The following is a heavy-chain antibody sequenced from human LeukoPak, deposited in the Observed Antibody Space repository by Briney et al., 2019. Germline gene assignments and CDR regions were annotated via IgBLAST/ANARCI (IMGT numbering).Heavy chain of an antibody. Sequence: GGSLGLSCAASGFTFSSYSMNWVRQAPGKGLEWVSSISSSSSYIYYADSVKGRFTISRDNAKNSLYLQMNSLRAEDTAVYYCAAVLLWFGELFSDYWGQGTLVTVSS. CDR2: ISSSSSYI. D-gene: IGHD3-10*01. CDR3: AAVLLWFGELFSDY. V-gene: IGHV3-21*01. J-gene: IGHJ4*02. CDR1: GFTFSSYS.